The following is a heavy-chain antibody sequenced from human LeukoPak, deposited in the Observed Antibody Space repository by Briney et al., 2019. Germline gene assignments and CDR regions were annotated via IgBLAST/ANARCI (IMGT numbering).Heavy chain of an antibody. CDR2: ISSSGSTI. CDR3: ARVEQQLVRYYYYYFIDV. Sequence: GGSLRLSCAASGFTFSSYEMNWVRQAPGKGLEWVSYISSSGSTIYYADSVKGRFTISRDNAKNSLYLQMNSLRAEDTAAYYCARVEQQLVRYYYYYFIDVWGTGTTVTVSS. CDR1: GFTFSSYE. J-gene: IGHJ6*03. V-gene: IGHV3-48*03. D-gene: IGHD6-13*01.